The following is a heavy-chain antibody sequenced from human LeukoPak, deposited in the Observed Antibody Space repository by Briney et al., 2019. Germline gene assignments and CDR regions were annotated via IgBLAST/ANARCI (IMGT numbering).Heavy chain of an antibody. Sequence: GGSLRLSCAASGFTFSSYAMSWVRQAPGKGLEWVSAISGSGGSTYYADSVKGRFTISRDNSKNTLYLQMNSLRAEDTAVYYCAKAHGRSIAVAGIDYWGQGTLVTVSS. CDR2: ISGSGGST. V-gene: IGHV3-23*01. J-gene: IGHJ4*02. CDR3: AKAHGRSIAVAGIDY. CDR1: GFTFSSYA. D-gene: IGHD6-19*01.